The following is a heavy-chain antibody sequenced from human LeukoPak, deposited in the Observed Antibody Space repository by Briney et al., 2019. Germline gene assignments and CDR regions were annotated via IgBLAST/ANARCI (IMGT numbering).Heavy chain of an antibody. CDR2: INHSGST. CDR1: GGSFSGYY. D-gene: IGHD3-10*01. J-gene: IGHJ5*02. V-gene: IGHV4-34*01. Sequence: PSETLSLTCAVYGGSFSGYYWSWIRQPPGKGLEWIGEINHSGSTNYNPSLKSRVTISVDTSKNQFSLKLSSVTAADTAVYYCARVRIAMVRGVIISGNRFDPWGQGTLVTVSS. CDR3: ARVRIAMVRGVIISGNRFDP.